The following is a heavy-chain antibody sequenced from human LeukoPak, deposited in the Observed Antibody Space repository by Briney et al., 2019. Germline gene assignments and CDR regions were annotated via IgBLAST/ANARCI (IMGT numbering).Heavy chain of an antibody. V-gene: IGHV1-8*01. CDR1: GYTFTSYD. CDR3: ARSLANYYDSSGYYPREYNWFDP. Sequence: ASVKVSCKASGYTFTSYDINWVRQATGQGLEWMGWMNPNSGNTGYAQKFQGRVTMTRNTSISTAYMELSGLRSEDTAVYYCARSLANYYDSSGYYPREYNWFDPWGQGTLVTVSS. CDR2: MNPNSGNT. D-gene: IGHD3-22*01. J-gene: IGHJ5*02.